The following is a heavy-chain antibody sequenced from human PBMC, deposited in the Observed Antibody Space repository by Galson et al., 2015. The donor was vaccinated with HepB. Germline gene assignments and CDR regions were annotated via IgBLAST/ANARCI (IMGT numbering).Heavy chain of an antibody. D-gene: IGHD2-15*01. CDR2: ISHSGTTV. CDR1: GFTFSDYY. J-gene: IGHJ4*02. CDR3: ARGLGGY. Sequence: SLRLSCAASGFTFSDYYMSWMRQAPGKGLEWLSYISHSGTTVYHADSLKGRFSISRDNAKNSLYLQMNSLRAEDTAVYYCARGLGGYWGQGTLDTVSS. V-gene: IGHV3-11*01.